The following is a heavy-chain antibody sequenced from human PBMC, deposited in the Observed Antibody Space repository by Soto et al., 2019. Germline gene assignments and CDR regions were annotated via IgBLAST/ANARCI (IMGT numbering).Heavy chain of an antibody. V-gene: IGHV1-69*01. J-gene: IGHJ4*02. CDR3: ARERDVGDGYSFCIFDL. CDR2: IIPMFGTP. D-gene: IGHD1-26*01. CDR1: GGTFSSHA. Sequence: QVQLVQSGAEVKKPGSSVRVSCKASGGTFSSHAFTWVRQAPGQGLEWMGGIIPMFGTPNYAQKFQGRLTITAESGTSYMELRSLRAEDTAVFFCARERDVGDGYSFCIFDLWGQGTLVTVSS.